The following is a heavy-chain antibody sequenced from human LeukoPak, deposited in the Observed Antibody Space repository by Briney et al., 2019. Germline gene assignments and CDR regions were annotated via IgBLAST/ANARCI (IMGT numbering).Heavy chain of an antibody. J-gene: IGHJ6*03. Sequence: GESLKISCKGSGYSFTSYWIGWVRQMPGKGLEWMGIIYPGDSDTRYSPSFQGQVTISADKSIGTAYLQWSSLKASDTAMYYCARTMTTEQTYYYYYYMDVWGKGTTVTVSS. CDR3: ARTMTTEQTYYYYYYMDV. D-gene: IGHD4-11*01. V-gene: IGHV5-51*01. CDR2: IYPGDSDT. CDR1: GYSFTSYW.